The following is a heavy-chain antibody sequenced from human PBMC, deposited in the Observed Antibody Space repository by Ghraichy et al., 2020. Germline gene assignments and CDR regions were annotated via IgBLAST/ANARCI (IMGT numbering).Heavy chain of an antibody. Sequence: GSLRLSCTVSGDSISSNSYYWGWVRQTPGKGLEWIGSIYYSGSTYYNPSLKSRVTISVDTSKSQFSLKLSSVTAADTAVYYCARLLPGGNYYRWFDPWGQGTLVTVSS. D-gene: IGHD1-26*01. CDR1: GDSISSNSYY. CDR2: IYYSGST. J-gene: IGHJ5*02. V-gene: IGHV4-39*01. CDR3: ARLLPGGNYYRWFDP.